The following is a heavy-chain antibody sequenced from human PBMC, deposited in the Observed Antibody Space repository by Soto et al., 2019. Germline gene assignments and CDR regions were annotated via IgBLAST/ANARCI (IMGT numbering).Heavy chain of an antibody. J-gene: IGHJ6*02. Sequence: SVKVSCKASGGTFSSYAISWVRQAPGQGLEWMGGIIPIFGTANYARRFQGRVTITADKSTSTAYMELRSLRSEDTAVYYCARGTRSGSYYYYGLDVWGQGTTVTVSS. CDR3: ARGTRSGSYYYYGLDV. V-gene: IGHV1-69*06. D-gene: IGHD1-26*01. CDR2: IIPIFGTA. CDR1: GGTFSSYA.